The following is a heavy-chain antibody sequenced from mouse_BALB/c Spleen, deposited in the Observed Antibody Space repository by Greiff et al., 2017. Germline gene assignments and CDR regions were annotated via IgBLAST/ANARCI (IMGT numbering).Heavy chain of an antibody. J-gene: IGHJ3*01. CDR1: GYSITSDYA. D-gene: IGHD2-4*01. CDR3: ARGGGDYDVLAY. Sequence: EVKLLESGPGLVKPSQSLSLTCTVTGYSITSDYAWNWIRQFPGNKLEWMGYISYSGSTSYNPSLKSRISITRDTSKNQFFLQLNSVTTEDTATYYCARGGGDYDVLAYWGQGTLVTVSA. V-gene: IGHV3-2*02. CDR2: ISYSGST.